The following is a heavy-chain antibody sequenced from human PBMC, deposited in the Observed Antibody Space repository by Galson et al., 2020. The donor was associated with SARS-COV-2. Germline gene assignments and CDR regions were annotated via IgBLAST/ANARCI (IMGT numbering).Heavy chain of an antibody. D-gene: IGHD3-16*01. CDR1: GYTFTNYA. CDR2: IVPANGNT. V-gene: IGHV1-3*01. J-gene: IGHJ3*02. CDR3: ATRPGPIRDGAAFDI. Sequence: ASVKVSCKASGYTFTNYAMHWVRQAPGQGLEWMGWIVPANGNTKYSQSFQGRVTITRDTSASTAYMELSSLRSEDTAVYYCATRPGPIRDGAAFDIWGQGTMVTVPS.